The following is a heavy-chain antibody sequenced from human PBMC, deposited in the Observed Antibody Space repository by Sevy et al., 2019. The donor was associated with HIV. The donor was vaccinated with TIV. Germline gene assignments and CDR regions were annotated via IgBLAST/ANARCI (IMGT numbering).Heavy chain of an antibody. CDR2: INTNTGNP. Sequence: GESLKISCKASGYTFTSYAMNWVRQAPGQGLEWMGWINTNTGNPTYAQGFTGRFVFSLDTSVSTAYLQISSLKAEDTAVYYCARLGYSSGWYYSALYYYYGMDVWGQGTTVTVSS. CDR3: ARLGYSSGWYYSALYYYYGMDV. CDR1: GYTFTSYA. V-gene: IGHV7-4-1*02. J-gene: IGHJ6*02. D-gene: IGHD6-19*01.